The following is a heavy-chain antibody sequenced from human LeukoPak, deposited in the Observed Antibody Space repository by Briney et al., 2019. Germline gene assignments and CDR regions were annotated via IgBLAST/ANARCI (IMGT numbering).Heavy chain of an antibody. CDR2: ISYDGHYK. J-gene: IGHJ4*02. CDR1: GFSFSDYS. Sequence: GRSLRLSCAASGFSFSDYSMHWVRQAPGKGLEWVAFISYDGHYKYYADSVNGRFTISRDNSKNTLYLQMNSPRPEDTAVYFCARDQQVGGNYYYLDYWGQGTLVTVSS. CDR3: ARDQQVGGNYYYLDY. V-gene: IGHV3-30*04. D-gene: IGHD3-10*01.